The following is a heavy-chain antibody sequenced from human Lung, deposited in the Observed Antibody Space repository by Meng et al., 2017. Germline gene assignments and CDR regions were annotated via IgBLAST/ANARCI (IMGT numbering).Heavy chain of an antibody. D-gene: IGHD3-22*01. CDR1: GFTCSNAW. Sequence: VQVLGSGVDLVVPVGSLRLSFADSGFTCSNAWMSWVRQAPGQGVEWVGRIKSKTDGETADYAAPVKGRFTISRDDSQNTLYLQMNSLKTEDTAVYYCQWLSTHPPDQWGQGTLVTVSS. CDR2: IKSKTDGETA. V-gene: IGHV3-15*01. CDR3: QWLSTHPPDQ. J-gene: IGHJ4*01.